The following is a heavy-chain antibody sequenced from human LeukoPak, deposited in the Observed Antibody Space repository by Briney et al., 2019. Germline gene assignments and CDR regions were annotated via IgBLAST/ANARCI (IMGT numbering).Heavy chain of an antibody. CDR3: ARDGLGFGSAGTPRYYYGMDV. CDR2: ISAYNGNT. D-gene: IGHD6-13*01. CDR1: GYTFTSYG. V-gene: IGHV1-18*01. Sequence: ASVKVSCKASGYTFTSYGISWVRQAPGQGLEWMGWISAYNGNTNYAQKLQGRVTMTTDTSTSTAYMELRSLRSDDTAVYYCARDGLGFGSAGTPRYYYGMDVWGQGATVTVFS. J-gene: IGHJ6*02.